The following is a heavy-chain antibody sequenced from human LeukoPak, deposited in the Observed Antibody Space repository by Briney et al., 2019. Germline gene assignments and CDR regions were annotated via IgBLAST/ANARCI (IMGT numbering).Heavy chain of an antibody. Sequence: SETLSLTCAVYGGSFSGYYWSWIRQPPGKGLESIGEINHSGSTNYNPSLKSRVTISVDTSKNRFSLKLSSVTAADTAVYYCARRSSGTRSFAYWGQGTLVTVSS. D-gene: IGHD3-22*01. J-gene: IGHJ4*02. CDR2: INHSGST. CDR3: ARRSSGTRSFAY. V-gene: IGHV4-34*01. CDR1: GGSFSGYY.